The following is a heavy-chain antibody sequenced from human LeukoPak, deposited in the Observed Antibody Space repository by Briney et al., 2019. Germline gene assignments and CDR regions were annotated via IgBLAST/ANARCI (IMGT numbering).Heavy chain of an antibody. Sequence: ASVKVSCKASGYTFTSYGISWVRRAPGQGLEWMGWISAYNGNTNYAQKLQGRVTMTEDTSTDTAYMELSSLRSEDTAVYYCATAGGWELNDAFDIWGQGTMVTVSS. V-gene: IGHV1-18*01. D-gene: IGHD1-26*01. CDR2: ISAYNGNT. J-gene: IGHJ3*02. CDR1: GYTFTSYG. CDR3: ATAGGWELNDAFDI.